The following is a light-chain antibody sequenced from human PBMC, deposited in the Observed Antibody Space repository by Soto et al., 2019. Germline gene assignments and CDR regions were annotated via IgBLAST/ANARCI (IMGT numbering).Light chain of an antibody. J-gene: IGKJ1*01. V-gene: IGKV3-15*01. Sequence: EIVMTQSPATLSVSPGERATLSCRASQSVSSNLAWYQQKPGQAPGLLIYGASTGATGIPARFSGSGSGTEFTLTISSLQSEDFAVYYCQQYNNWPRTFGQGTKVEIK. CDR1: QSVSSN. CDR3: QQYNNWPRT. CDR2: GAS.